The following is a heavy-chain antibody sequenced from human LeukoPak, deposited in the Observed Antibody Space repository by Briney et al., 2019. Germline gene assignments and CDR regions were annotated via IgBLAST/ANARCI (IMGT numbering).Heavy chain of an antibody. Sequence: GGSLRLSCAASGFTFSTYSINWIRQAPGKGLEWVSSISPSGSTTNYADSVKGRFTISRDNSKNTLFLQMDSLRAEDTAVYYCARGGQLLRFLEWFLNFDYWGQGTLVTVSS. D-gene: IGHD3-3*01. V-gene: IGHV3-48*01. CDR2: ISPSGSTT. CDR3: ARGGQLLRFLEWFLNFDY. CDR1: GFTFSTYS. J-gene: IGHJ4*02.